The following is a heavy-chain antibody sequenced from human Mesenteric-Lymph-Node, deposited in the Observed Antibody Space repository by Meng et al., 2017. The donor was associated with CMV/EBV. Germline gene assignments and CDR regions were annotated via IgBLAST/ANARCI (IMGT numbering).Heavy chain of an antibody. J-gene: IGHJ4*02. V-gene: IGHV4-59*12. CDR1: GGSINNYY. CDR2: IYYTGST. Sequence: SETLSLTCTVSGGSINNYYWTWIRQPPGKGLQWIGYIYYTGSTNYNPSLKSRVTISLDTSKNQFSLKLSSVTAADTAVYYCATRSRDIVVVPAASLDYWGQGTLVTVSS. D-gene: IGHD2-2*01. CDR3: ATRSRDIVVVPAASLDY.